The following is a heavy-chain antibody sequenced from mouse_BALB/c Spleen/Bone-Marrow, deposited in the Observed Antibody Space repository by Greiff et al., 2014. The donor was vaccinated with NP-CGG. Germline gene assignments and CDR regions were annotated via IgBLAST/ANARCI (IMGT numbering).Heavy chain of an antibody. D-gene: IGHD3-1*01. CDR3: ARVGFSFDY. CDR1: GYAFSTYW. CDR2: IYPGDGDT. Sequence: VQLQQSGAELVRPGSSVEISCKASGYAFSTYWMNWVKQRPGQGLEWIGQIYPGDGDTNYNEKFKGKATLTADKSSSTASIQLSSLTSEDSAVYFCARVGFSFDYWGQGTTLTVSS. V-gene: IGHV1-80*01. J-gene: IGHJ2*01.